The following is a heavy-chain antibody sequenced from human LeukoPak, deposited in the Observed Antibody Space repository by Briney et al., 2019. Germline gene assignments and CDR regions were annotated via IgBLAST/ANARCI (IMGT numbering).Heavy chain of an antibody. CDR3: AREKGTYYYGSGSYYNWFDP. V-gene: IGHV4-31*03. D-gene: IGHD3-10*01. CDR1: GDSISSGGYY. Sequence: SETLSLTCTVSGDSISSGGYYWSWIRQHPGKGLEWIGYIYDSGTTYYNPSLKSRLTISVDTSKNQFSLKLRSLTAADTAVYYCAREKGTYYYGSGSYYNWFDPWGQGTLVTVSS. CDR2: IYDSGTT. J-gene: IGHJ5*02.